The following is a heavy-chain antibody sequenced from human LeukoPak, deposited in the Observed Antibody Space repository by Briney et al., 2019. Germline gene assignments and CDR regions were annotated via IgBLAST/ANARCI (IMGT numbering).Heavy chain of an antibody. CDR2: IVTAGDT. V-gene: IGHV3-13*01. CDR1: GFTFSSYD. Sequence: GGSLRLSCAAAGFTFSSYDMHWVRQATGKGLEWVSSIVTAGDTYYPGSVKGRFTFPRENAKNSLYLQRNSLRAGDTAVYYCAGVRFTMVRGVWDYWGQGALVTVSS. D-gene: IGHD3-10*01. J-gene: IGHJ4*02. CDR3: AGVRFTMVRGVWDY.